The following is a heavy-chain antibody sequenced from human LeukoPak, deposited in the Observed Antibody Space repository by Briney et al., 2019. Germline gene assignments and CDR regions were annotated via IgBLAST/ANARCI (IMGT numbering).Heavy chain of an antibody. CDR2: MIPNSGNT. V-gene: IGHV1-8*01. D-gene: IGHD3-10*01. J-gene: IGHJ6*03. CDR3: ARGSNHGSGSYYILYYYYMDV. CDR1: GYTFTSYD. Sequence: ASVKVSCKASGYTFTSYDINWVRQATGQGLEWMGWMIPNSGNTGYAQKFQGRVTMTRNTSISTAYMELSSLRSEDTAVYYCARGSNHGSGSYYILYYYYMDVWGKGTTVTVSS.